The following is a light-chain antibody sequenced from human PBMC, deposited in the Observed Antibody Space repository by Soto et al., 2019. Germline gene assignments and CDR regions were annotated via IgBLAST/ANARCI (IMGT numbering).Light chain of an antibody. Sequence: QTVVTQPPSASGTPGQRVTISCSGSSSNIGSNTVNWYQQLQGTAPKLLIYSNNQRPSGVPDRFSGSKSGTSASLAISGLQSEDEADYYCAAWDDSLNGPVFGGGTKVTVL. CDR2: SNN. V-gene: IGLV1-44*01. CDR3: AAWDDSLNGPV. J-gene: IGLJ2*01. CDR1: SSNIGSNT.